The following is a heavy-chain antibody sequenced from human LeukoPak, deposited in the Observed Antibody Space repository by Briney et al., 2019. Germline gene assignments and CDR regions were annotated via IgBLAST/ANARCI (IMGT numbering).Heavy chain of an antibody. D-gene: IGHD3-10*01. CDR1: GGSISSYY. CDR2: IYTSGST. V-gene: IGHV4-4*07. J-gene: IGHJ5*02. Sequence: SETLSLTCTVSGGSISSYYWSWIRQPAGKGLEWIGRIYTSGSTNYNPSLKSRVTMSVDTSKNQFSLKLSSVTAADTAVYYCARRTFTMVRGVPHNWFDPWGQGTLVTVSS. CDR3: ARRTFTMVRGVPHNWFDP.